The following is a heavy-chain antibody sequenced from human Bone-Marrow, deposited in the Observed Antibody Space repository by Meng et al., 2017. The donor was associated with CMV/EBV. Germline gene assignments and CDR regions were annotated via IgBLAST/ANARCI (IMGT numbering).Heavy chain of an antibody. Sequence: ASVKVSCKASGYTFTGYYMHWVRQAPGQGLEWMGWINPNSGGTNYAQKFQGRVTMTRDTSISTAYMELSRLRSDDTAVYYCARGPRITIFGVVIISPRASGGMDVWAQGTTVTVSS. V-gene: IGHV1-2*02. J-gene: IGHJ6*02. CDR1: GYTFTGYY. D-gene: IGHD3-3*01. CDR2: INPNSGGT. CDR3: ARGPRITIFGVVIISPRASGGMDV.